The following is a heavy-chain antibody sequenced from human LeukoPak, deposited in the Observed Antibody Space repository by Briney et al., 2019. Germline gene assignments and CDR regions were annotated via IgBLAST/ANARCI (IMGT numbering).Heavy chain of an antibody. Sequence: PSETPSLTCTVSGGSISSGGYYWSWIRQHPGKGLEWIGYIYYSGSTYYNPSLKSRVTISVDTSKNQFSLKLSSVTAADTAVYYCARVDTAMVILAWGQGTLVTVSS. CDR3: ARVDTAMVILA. CDR2: IYYSGST. J-gene: IGHJ4*02. D-gene: IGHD5-18*01. CDR1: GGSISSGGYY. V-gene: IGHV4-31*03.